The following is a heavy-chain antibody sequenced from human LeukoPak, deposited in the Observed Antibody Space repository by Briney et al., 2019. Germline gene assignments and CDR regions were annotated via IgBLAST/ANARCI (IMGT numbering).Heavy chain of an antibody. CDR1: GGSISSYY. D-gene: IGHD3-22*01. V-gene: IGHV4-59*08. CDR3: ASTDSSGYYEIY. Sequence: SETLSLTCTVSGGSISSYYWSWIRQPPGKGLEWIGYIYYSGSTYYNPSLKSRVTISADTSKNQFSLKLSSVTAADTAVYYCASTDSSGYYEIYWGQGTLVTVSS. J-gene: IGHJ4*02. CDR2: IYYSGST.